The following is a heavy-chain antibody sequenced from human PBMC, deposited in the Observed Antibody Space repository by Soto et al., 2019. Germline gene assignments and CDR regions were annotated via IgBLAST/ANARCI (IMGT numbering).Heavy chain of an antibody. D-gene: IGHD4-4*01. CDR1: GLTVSGKKY. CDR3: ATWHLQEHAYDV. J-gene: IGHJ3*01. Sequence: HPGGSLRLSCAVSGLTVSGKKYVAWVRQAPGKGLEWVSGFYDLDGTYYADSLKGRFTTSGDSSRTIVYLQMNGLRPEDTAVYYCATWHLQEHAYDVWGQGTTVTV. CDR2: FYDLDGT. V-gene: IGHV3-53*01.